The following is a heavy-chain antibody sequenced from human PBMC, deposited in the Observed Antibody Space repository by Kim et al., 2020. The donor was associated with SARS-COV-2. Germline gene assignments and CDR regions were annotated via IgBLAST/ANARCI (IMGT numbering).Heavy chain of an antibody. CDR3: ARDRRGYSSGWFWPDY. D-gene: IGHD6-19*01. J-gene: IGHJ4*02. V-gene: IGHV3-48*03. Sequence: SVKGRFTISRDNAKNSLYLQMNSLRAEDTAVYYCARDRRGYSSGWFWPDYWGQGTLVTVSS.